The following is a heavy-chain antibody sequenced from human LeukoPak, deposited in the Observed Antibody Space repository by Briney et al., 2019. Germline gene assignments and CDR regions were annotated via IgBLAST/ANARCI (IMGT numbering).Heavy chain of an antibody. CDR2: INGDGTST. J-gene: IGHJ4*02. CDR1: GFTFTSYW. Sequence: PGGSLRLSCAASGFTFTSYWMHWVRQAPGKGLVWVSRINGDGTSTEYADSVKGRFTISRDNAKNTLFLQMNSLRADDTAVYYRIRTALTGDIWGQGTLVTVSS. V-gene: IGHV3-74*03. D-gene: IGHD7-27*01. CDR3: IRTALTGDI.